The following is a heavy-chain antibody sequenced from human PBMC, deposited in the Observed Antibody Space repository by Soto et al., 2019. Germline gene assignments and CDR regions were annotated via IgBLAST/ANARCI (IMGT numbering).Heavy chain of an antibody. V-gene: IGHV3-30*18. CDR3: AKDRAGYYYYVMDV. D-gene: IGHD6-13*01. CDR2: ISYDGSNK. J-gene: IGHJ6*02. Sequence: QVQLVESGGGVVQPGRSLRLSCAASGFTFSSYGMHWVRQAPGKGLEWVAVISYDGSNKYYADSVKGRFTISRDNSKNTLYLQMNSLRAEDTAVYYCAKDRAGYYYYVMDVWGQGTTVTVSS. CDR1: GFTFSSYG.